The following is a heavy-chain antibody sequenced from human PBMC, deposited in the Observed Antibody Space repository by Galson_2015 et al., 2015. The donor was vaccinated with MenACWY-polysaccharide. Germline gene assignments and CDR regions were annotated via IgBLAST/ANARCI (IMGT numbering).Heavy chain of an antibody. CDR2: ISGSGGST. CDR3: AKAKYSTRWFGPNFDS. V-gene: IGHV3-23*01. Sequence: SLRLSCAASGFTFASYAMSWVRQAPGRGLEWVSGISGSGGSTYYVDSVKGRFTISRDPAKNTLYLQMNSLRADDTAVYYCAKAKYSTRWFGPNFDSWGQGTLVTVTS. CDR1: GFTFASYA. J-gene: IGHJ4*02. D-gene: IGHD6-13*01.